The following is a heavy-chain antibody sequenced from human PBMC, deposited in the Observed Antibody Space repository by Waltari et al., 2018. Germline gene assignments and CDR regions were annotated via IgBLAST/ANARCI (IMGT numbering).Heavy chain of an antibody. J-gene: IGHJ4*02. V-gene: IGHV3-74*01. D-gene: IGHD3-10*01. CDR1: GVTFSNYW. CDR3: ARDFGGPRDY. Sequence: EVQVVESGGGLVQPGGSLRLSCTPAGVTFSNYWTHWVRQGPGKGLVWVSRINEDGRTTNYGDSVKGRFTISRDNAKSVLYLDMNSLRAEDTAVYYCARDFGGPRDYWGQGTLVTVSS. CDR2: INEDGRTT.